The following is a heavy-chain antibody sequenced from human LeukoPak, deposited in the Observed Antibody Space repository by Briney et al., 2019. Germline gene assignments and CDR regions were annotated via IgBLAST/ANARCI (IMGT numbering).Heavy chain of an antibody. D-gene: IGHD1-26*01. Sequence: QTGGSLRLSCAASGFTVSTNYMTWVRQAPGKGLEWVSVIYSGGSTYYAGSVKGRFTISRDNSKNTLYLQMNSLRAEDTAVYYCARGGATLIVPILWGQGTLVTVSS. J-gene: IGHJ4*02. CDR2: IYSGGST. CDR3: ARGGATLIVPIL. V-gene: IGHV3-53*01. CDR1: GFTVSTNY.